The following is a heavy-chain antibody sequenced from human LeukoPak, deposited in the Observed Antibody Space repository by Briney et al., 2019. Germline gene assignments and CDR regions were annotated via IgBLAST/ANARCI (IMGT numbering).Heavy chain of an antibody. V-gene: IGHV4-39*07. J-gene: IGHJ4*02. CDR1: GGSISSGSYY. Sequence: PSETLSLTCTVSGGSISSGSYYWGWIRQPPGRGLEWIGSSYYSGNTYSNPSLKSRVTISVDTSKNQFSLKLSSVTAADTAVYYCAGSYYGSGDKNYYFDYWGQGTLVTVSS. CDR2: SYYSGNT. CDR3: AGSYYGSGDKNYYFDY. D-gene: IGHD3-10*01.